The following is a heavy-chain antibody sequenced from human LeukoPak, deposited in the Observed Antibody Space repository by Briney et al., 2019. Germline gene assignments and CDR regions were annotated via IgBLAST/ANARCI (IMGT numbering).Heavy chain of an antibody. Sequence: GASVKVSCKASGYTFTSYAMNWVRQAPGQGLEWMGWINTNTGNPTYAQGFTGRFVFSLDTSVSTAYLQISSLKAEDTAVYYCARGTHPRITMVRGVITKVAGDDAFDIWGQGTMVTVSS. J-gene: IGHJ3*02. V-gene: IGHV7-4-1*02. CDR3: ARGTHPRITMVRGVITKVAGDDAFDI. CDR2: INTNTGNP. CDR1: GYTFTSYA. D-gene: IGHD3-10*01.